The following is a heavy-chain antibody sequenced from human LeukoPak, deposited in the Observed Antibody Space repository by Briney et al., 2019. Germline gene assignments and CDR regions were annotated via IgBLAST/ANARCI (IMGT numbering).Heavy chain of an antibody. V-gene: IGHV1-18*04. J-gene: IGHJ4*02. CDR2: ISAYNGNT. Sequence: GASLKVSCKASGYTFTSYGISWVRQAPGQGLEWMGWISAYNGNTNYAQKLQGRVTMTPDTSTSTAYMELRSLRSDDTAVSYCARDSRAYYFAYWGQGTLVTVSS. CDR3: ARDSRAYYFAY. CDR1: GYTFTSYG.